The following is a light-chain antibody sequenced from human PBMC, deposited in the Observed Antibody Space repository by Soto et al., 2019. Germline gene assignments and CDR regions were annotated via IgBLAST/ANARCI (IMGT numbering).Light chain of an antibody. V-gene: IGKV3D-20*02. CDR1: QSVSSDY. CDR2: RAS. CDR3: QQRSNWPPIT. Sequence: EIVLTQSPGTLSLSPGERATLSCRASQSVSSDYLAWYQQKPGQTPKVLIYRASSRATGIPDRFSGSGSGTDFTLTISSLEPEDFAVYYCQQRSNWPPITFGQGTRLEIK. J-gene: IGKJ5*01.